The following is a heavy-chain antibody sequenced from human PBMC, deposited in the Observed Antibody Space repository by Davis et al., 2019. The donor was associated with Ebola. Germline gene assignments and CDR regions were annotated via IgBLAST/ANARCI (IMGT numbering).Heavy chain of an antibody. V-gene: IGHV4-39*07. D-gene: IGHD6-13*01. CDR3: ARGKRQQVRGMDV. Sequence: SETLSLTCAVSGGSISSSSYYWVWIRQPPGKGLEWIGEINHSGSTNYNPSLKSRVTISVDTSKNQFSLKLSSVTAADTAVYYCARGKRQQVRGMDVWGQGTTVTVSS. CDR1: GGSISSSSYY. J-gene: IGHJ6*02. CDR2: INHSGST.